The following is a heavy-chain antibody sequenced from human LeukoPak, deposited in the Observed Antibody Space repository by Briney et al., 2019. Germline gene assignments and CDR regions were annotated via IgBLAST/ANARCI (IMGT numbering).Heavy chain of an antibody. CDR1: GFTFSSYA. D-gene: IGHD5-24*01. Sequence: PGGSLRLSCAASGFTFSSYATSWVRQAPGKGLEWVSAISGSGGSTYYADSVKGRFTTSRDNSKNTLYLQMNSLRAEDTAVYYCAKGETVEMATMGGDYWGQGTLVTVSS. V-gene: IGHV3-23*01. J-gene: IGHJ4*02. CDR3: AKGETVEMATMGGDY. CDR2: ISGSGGST.